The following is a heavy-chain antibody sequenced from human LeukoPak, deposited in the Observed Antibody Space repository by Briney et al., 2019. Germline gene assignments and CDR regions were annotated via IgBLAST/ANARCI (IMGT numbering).Heavy chain of an antibody. V-gene: IGHV4-34*01. CDR1: GGSFSGYY. D-gene: IGHD6-19*01. CDR3: ARGRRSSGWYSHYYFDY. CDR2: INHSGST. Sequence: SETPSLTCAVYGGSFSGYYWSWIRQPPGKGLGWIGEINHSGSTNYNPSLKSRVTISVDTSKNQFSLKLSSVTAADTAVYYCARGRRSSGWYSHYYFDYWGQGTLVTVSS. J-gene: IGHJ4*02.